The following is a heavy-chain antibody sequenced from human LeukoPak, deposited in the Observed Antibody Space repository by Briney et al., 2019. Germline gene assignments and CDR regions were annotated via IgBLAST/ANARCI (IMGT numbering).Heavy chain of an antibody. CDR2: ISAYNGNT. Sequence: GASVKVSCKASGYTFTSYGISWVRQAPGQGLEWMEWISAYNGNTNYAQKLQGRVTMTTDTSTSTAYMELRSLRSDDTAVYYCARMYGIGELFNWFDPWGQGTLVTVSS. CDR3: ARMYGIGELFNWFDP. CDR1: GYTFTSYG. V-gene: IGHV1-18*01. D-gene: IGHD3-10*01. J-gene: IGHJ5*02.